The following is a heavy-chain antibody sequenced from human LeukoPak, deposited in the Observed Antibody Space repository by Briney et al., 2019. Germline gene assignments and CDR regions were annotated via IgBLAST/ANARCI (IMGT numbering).Heavy chain of an antibody. CDR1: GDFFSSYF. D-gene: IGHD1-7*01. J-gene: IGHJ4*02. CDR2: MYTSGIT. Sequence: SSETLSLTCTVSGDFFSSYFWSWIRQPAGKGLEWIGRMYTSGITNSNPSLKSRVTMSVDTSKNQLSLNLTSVTAADTAVYYCAREITGTRGVDYWGQGILVTVSS. CDR3: AREITGTRGVDY. V-gene: IGHV4-4*07.